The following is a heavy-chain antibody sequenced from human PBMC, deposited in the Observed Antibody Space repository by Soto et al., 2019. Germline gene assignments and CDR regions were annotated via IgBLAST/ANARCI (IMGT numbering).Heavy chain of an antibody. D-gene: IGHD3-3*01. Sequence: AAQSLTCNVCGGKMSRYYWSWNRQTTGKGLEWIGYSYYSGSTNYNPSLKRRVTISVDTSKNQFSLKLSSVTAADTAVYYCARHRTDGLSIFGGGHYYSYYMDVCCKGTSVSVSS. J-gene: IGHJ6*03. CDR1: GGKMSRYY. CDR2: SYYSGST. CDR3: ARHRTDGLSIFGGGHYYSYYMDV. V-gene: IGHV4-59*08.